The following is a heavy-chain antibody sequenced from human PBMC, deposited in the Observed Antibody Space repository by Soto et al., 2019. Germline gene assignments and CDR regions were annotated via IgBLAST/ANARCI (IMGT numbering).Heavy chain of an antibody. V-gene: IGHV3-30*18. CDR2: VSHDGRNT. J-gene: IGHJ4*02. CDR1: GFTFSDYA. D-gene: IGHD6-19*01. Sequence: VQLEESGGGVVQPGRSLRLSCAAGGFTFSDYAMHWVRQAPDKGLEWVAVVSHDGRNTHYADSVKGRFTISRDSSKNTVSLEMTSLRAEDTAVYYCAKGGRQWLVTSDFNYWGQGPLVTASS. CDR3: AKGGRQWLVTSDFNY.